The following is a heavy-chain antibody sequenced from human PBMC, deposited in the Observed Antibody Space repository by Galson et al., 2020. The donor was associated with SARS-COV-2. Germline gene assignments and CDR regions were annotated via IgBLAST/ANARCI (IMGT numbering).Heavy chain of an antibody. CDR2: ISWDGGST. J-gene: IGHJ6*02. D-gene: IGHD4-17*01. V-gene: IGHV3-43D*03. CDR1: GFTFDDYA. CDR3: AKDSYGEGKEYYYYGMDV. Sequence: GGSLRLSCAASGFTFDDYAMHWVRQAPGKGLEWVSLISWDGGSTYYADSVKGRFTISRDNSKNSLYLQMNSLRAEDTALYYCAKDSYGEGKEYYYYGMDVWGQGTTVTVSS.